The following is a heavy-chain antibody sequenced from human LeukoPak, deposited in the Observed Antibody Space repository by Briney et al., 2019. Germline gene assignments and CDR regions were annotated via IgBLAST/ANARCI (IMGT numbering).Heavy chain of an antibody. V-gene: IGHV5-51*01. CDR1: GYSFTSYW. Sequence: GESLKISCKGSGYSFTSYWIGWVRQMPGKGLEWMGIIYPGDSDTRYSLSFQGQVTISADKSISTAYLQWSSLKASDTAMYYCARQRQHPAQVTYGMDVWGQGTTVTVSS. CDR3: ARQRQHPAQVTYGMDV. CDR2: IYPGDSDT. J-gene: IGHJ6*02.